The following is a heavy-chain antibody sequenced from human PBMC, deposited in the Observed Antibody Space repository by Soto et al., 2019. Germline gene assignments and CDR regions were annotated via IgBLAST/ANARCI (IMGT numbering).Heavy chain of an antibody. J-gene: IGHJ4*02. CDR1: GGSISSSSYY. CDR2: IYYSGRT. CDR3: ARLPLRLGELSDFDY. V-gene: IGHV4-39*01. D-gene: IGHD3-16*02. Sequence: QLQLQESGPGLVKPSETLSLTCTVSGGSISSSSYYWGWIRQPPGKGLEWIGSIYYSGRTYYNPSLKSRVTIAVDTSKTQFSLKLSSVTAADTAVYYCARLPLRLGELSDFDYWGQGTLVTVSS.